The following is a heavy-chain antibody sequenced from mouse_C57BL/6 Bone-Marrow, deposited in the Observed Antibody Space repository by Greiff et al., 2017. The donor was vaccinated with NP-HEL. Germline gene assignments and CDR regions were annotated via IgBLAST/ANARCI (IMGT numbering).Heavy chain of an antibody. CDR2: ISSGGSYT. J-gene: IGHJ4*01. CDR1: GFTFSSYG. CDR3: ARRFYYCSIYAMDY. Sequence: EVQVVESGGDLVKPGGSLKLSCAASGFTFSSYGMSWVRQTPDKRLEWVATISSGGSYTYYPDSVKGRFTISRDNAKNTLYLQMSSLKSEDTAMYYCARRFYYCSIYAMDYWGQGTSVTVSS. D-gene: IGHD1-1*01. V-gene: IGHV5-6*01.